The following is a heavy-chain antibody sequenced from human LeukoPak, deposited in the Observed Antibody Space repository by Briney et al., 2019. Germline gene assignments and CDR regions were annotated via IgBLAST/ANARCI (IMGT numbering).Heavy chain of an antibody. J-gene: IGHJ4*02. CDR1: GGSISSSSYY. D-gene: IGHD2-2*02. Sequence: SETLSLTCTVSGGSISSSSYYWGWIRQPPGKGLEWIGSIYYSGSTYYNPSLKSRVTISVDTSKNQFSLKLSSVTAADTAVYYCARNIVVVPAAIPSFDYWGQGTLVTVSS. V-gene: IGHV4-39*01. CDR2: IYYSGST. CDR3: ARNIVVVPAAIPSFDY.